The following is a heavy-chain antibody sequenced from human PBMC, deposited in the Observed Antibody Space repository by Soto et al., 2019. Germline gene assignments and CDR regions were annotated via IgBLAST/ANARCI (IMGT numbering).Heavy chain of an antibody. J-gene: IGHJ4*02. Sequence: QVQLVQSGAELKKPGASGKVSCKASGNTFTSYDITWVRQAPGHGLEWRGGINPNSGNIGSAQKFQGGVTMTRDTAIRTAYMGVSRLRSEDTAVYYCARGRASGSYYLLDYWGQGTLVTVSS. D-gene: IGHD3-10*01. CDR2: INPNSGNI. V-gene: IGHV1-8*01. CDR1: GNTFTSYD. CDR3: ARGRASGSYYLLDY.